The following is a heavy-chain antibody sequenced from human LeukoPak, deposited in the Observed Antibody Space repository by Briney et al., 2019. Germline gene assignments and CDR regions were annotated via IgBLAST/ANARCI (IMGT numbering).Heavy chain of an antibody. CDR1: GATFSNLW. J-gene: IGHJ4*02. CDR2: IYHSGNT. V-gene: IGHV4/OR15-8*02. CDR3: TTLYYYDTTGYYWRGFDY. D-gene: IGHD3-22*01. Sequence: SGGSLRLSCVVSGATFSNLWMNWVRQPPGKGLEWIGEIYHSGNTNYNPSLKSRVTITIDTSKNQFSLELNSVTAADTALYFCTTLYYYDTTGYYWRGFDYWGQGALVTVSS.